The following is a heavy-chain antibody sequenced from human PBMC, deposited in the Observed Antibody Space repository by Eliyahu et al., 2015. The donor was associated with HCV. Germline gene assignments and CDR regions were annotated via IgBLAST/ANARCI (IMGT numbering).Heavy chain of an antibody. J-gene: IGHJ6*02. CDR2: IFANDEK. D-gene: IGHD1-1*01. CDR3: GRIPGGTYSVYNFAMDV. CDR1: GFSLRNGRMG. Sequence: QVTLKESGPVLVKPTETLTLTCTFSGFSLRNGRMGVSWIRQSPGKALEWLAHIFANDEKSYSPSLKNRLTISKDTSKSQVVLTMTNMDPVDTATYYCGRIPGGTYSVYNFAMDVWGQGTTVSVSS. V-gene: IGHV2-26*01.